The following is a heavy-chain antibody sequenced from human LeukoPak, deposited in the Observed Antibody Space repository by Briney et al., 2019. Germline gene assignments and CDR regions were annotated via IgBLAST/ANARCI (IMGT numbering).Heavy chain of an antibody. CDR3: ARIMVRGVNPLHF. D-gene: IGHD3-10*01. CDR1: GYSFTSQG. V-gene: IGHV7-4-1*02. Sequence: ASVKVSCKTSGYSFTSQGMNWVRQAPGQGLEWMGWINTNTGNPTYAQGFTGRFVFSLDTSVNTAYLQISTLRAEDAAMYYCARIMVRGVNPLHFWGQGTLVTVSS. J-gene: IGHJ4*02. CDR2: INTNTGNP.